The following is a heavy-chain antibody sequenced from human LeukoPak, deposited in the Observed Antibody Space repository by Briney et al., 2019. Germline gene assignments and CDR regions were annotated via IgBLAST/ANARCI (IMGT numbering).Heavy chain of an antibody. CDR3: ARFAAGGSYYYYMDV. Sequence: GGSLRLPCAASGFTVRNIYISWVRQAPGKGLEWVSNIGTSSTTIYYADSVKGRFTISRDNAENSLYLQMNSLRADDTAVYYCARFAAGGSYYYYMDVWGKGTTVTVSS. CDR1: GFTVRNIY. D-gene: IGHD6-25*01. J-gene: IGHJ6*03. CDR2: IGTSSTTI. V-gene: IGHV3-48*01.